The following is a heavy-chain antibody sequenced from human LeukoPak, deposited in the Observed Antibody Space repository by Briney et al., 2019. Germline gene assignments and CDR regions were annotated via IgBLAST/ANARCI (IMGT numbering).Heavy chain of an antibody. J-gene: IGHJ4*02. D-gene: IGHD6-19*01. V-gene: IGHV1-18*01. Sequence: GASVKVSCKASGYTFTSYGISWVRQAPGQGLEWMGWISAYNGNTNYAQKLQGRVTMTTDTSTSTAYMELRSLRSDDTAVYYCARAYSSGWYPALYYFDYWGQGTLVTVSS. CDR1: GYTFTSYG. CDR3: ARAYSSGWYPALYYFDY. CDR2: ISAYNGNT.